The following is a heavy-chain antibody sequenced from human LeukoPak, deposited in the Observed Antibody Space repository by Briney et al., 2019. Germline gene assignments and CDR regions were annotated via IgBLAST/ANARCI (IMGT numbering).Heavy chain of an antibody. J-gene: IGHJ4*02. V-gene: IGHV1-8*01. CDR3: ARGKIMFVGYYDSSVSLDY. D-gene: IGHD3-22*01. CDR1: GYTFTSYD. CDR2: MNPNSGNT. Sequence: ASVKVSCKASGYTFTSYDINWVRQATGQGLEWMGWMNPNSGNTGYAQKFQGRVTMTRNTSISTAYMEQSSLRSEDTAVYYCARGKIMFVGYYDSSVSLDYWGQGTLVTVSS.